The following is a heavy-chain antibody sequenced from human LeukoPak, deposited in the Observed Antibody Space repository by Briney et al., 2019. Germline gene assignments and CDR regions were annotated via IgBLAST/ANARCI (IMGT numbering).Heavy chain of an antibody. D-gene: IGHD6-6*01. CDR1: GFTFSSYW. CDR3: ARDLGSSGY. Sequence: PGGSLRLSCAASGFTFSSYWMSWVRQAPGKGLEWVSSISSSSSYIYYADSVKGRFTISRDNAKNSLYLQMNSLRAEDTAVYYCARDLGSSGYWGQGTLVTVSS. CDR2: ISSSSSYI. J-gene: IGHJ4*02. V-gene: IGHV3-21*01.